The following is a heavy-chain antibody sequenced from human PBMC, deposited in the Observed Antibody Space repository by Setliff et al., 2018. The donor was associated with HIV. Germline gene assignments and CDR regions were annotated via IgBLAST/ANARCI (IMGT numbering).Heavy chain of an antibody. Sequence: PGGSLRLSCAASGFTFSSHAMTWVRQAPGQGLEWVSIISGSGISTYYADSVKGRFTISRDNSRNTLYLQLNSLRAEDTAVYYCAKDLGRVDWFDPWGQGTLVTVSS. CDR2: ISGSGIST. CDR3: AKDLGRVDWFDP. V-gene: IGHV3-23*01. CDR1: GFTFSSHA. J-gene: IGHJ5*02. D-gene: IGHD1-26*01.